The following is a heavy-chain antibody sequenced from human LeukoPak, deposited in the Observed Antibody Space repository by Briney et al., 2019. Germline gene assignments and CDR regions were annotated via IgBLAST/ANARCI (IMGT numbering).Heavy chain of an antibody. J-gene: IGHJ4*02. V-gene: IGHV3-21*01. CDR2: ISSSSSYI. CDR1: GFTFTSYG. D-gene: IGHD6-19*01. CDR3: TRGAGTGWRFDS. Sequence: GGSLRLSCAASGFTFTSYGMTWVRQAPGKGLEWVSSISSSSSYIYYSDSVKGRFTISRDNAKNSLYLQMNSLKADDTAVYYCTRGAGTGWRFDSWGQGALVTVSS.